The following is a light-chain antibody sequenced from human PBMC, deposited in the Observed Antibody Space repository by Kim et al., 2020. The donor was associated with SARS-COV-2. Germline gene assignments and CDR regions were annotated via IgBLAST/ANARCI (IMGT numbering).Light chain of an antibody. CDR3: QQYNSYSWT. CDR2: KAS. V-gene: IGKV1-5*03. CDR1: QSISSW. Sequence: ASLGDRVTITCRASQSISSWLAWYQQKPGKAPKLLIYKASSLESGVPSRFSGSGSGTEFTLTISSLQPDDFATYYCQQYNSYSWTFGQGTKVDIK. J-gene: IGKJ1*01.